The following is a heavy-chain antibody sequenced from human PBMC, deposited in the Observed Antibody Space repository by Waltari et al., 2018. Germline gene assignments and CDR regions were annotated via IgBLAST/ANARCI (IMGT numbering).Heavy chain of an antibody. Sequence: QLQLQESGPGLVKPSETLSLTCTVSGGSISSSSYYWGWIRQPPGKGLEWIGTIFYSGSTHYNPSLKSRVTISIDTSKNQFSLKLSSVTAAYTAVYYCARGRSGRAISAPDYWGQGTLVTVSS. J-gene: IGHJ4*02. CDR1: GGSISSSSYY. CDR3: ARGRSGRAISAPDY. CDR2: IFYSGST. D-gene: IGHD1-26*01. V-gene: IGHV4-39*01.